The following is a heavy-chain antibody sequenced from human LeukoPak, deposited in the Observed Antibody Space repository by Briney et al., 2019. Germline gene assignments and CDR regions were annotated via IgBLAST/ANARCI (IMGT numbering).Heavy chain of an antibody. D-gene: IGHD5-18*01. J-gene: IGHJ5*02. CDR1: GFTFSSYS. CDR3: ARDHLGCSYGINWFDP. CDR2: ISSSSSYI. V-gene: IGHV3-21*01. Sequence: GGSLRLSCAASGFTFSSYSMNWVRQAPGKGLEWVSSISSSSSYIYYADSVKGRFTISRDNAKNSLYLQMNSLRAEDTAVYYCARDHLGCSYGINWFDPWGQGTLVTVSS.